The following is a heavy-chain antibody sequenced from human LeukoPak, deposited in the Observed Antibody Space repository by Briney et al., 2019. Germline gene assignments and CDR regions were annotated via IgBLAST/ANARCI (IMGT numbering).Heavy chain of an antibody. Sequence: ASVTVSCKASGYTFTGYYVHWVRQAPGQGLEWMGWINPNSGDTNFAQKFQGRVTMTRDTSISTAYMELSRLRSDDTAVYYCARGDNYDILTGYQTPSHLSDYWGQGTLVTVSS. CDR2: INPNSGDT. J-gene: IGHJ4*02. V-gene: IGHV1-2*02. D-gene: IGHD3-9*01. CDR3: ARGDNYDILTGYQTPSHLSDY. CDR1: GYTFTGYY.